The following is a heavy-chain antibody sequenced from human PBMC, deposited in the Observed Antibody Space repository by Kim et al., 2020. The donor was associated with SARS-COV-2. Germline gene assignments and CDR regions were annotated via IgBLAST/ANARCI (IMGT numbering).Heavy chain of an antibody. V-gene: IGHV7-4-1*02. CDR1: GDTFTSYA. Sequence: ASVKVSCKASGDTFTSYAMNWVRQAPGQGLEWMGWINTNTGNPTYAQGFTGRFVFSLDTSVSTAYLQISSLKAEDTAVYYCARDTRTPIVGVVMIPGYFDHGRRGTLVTLST. CDR3: ARDTRTPIVGVVMIPGYFDH. J-gene: IGHJ4*02. CDR2: INTNTGNP. D-gene: IGHD3-3*01.